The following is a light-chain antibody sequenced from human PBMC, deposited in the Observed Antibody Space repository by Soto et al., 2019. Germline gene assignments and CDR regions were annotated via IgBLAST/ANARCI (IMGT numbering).Light chain of an antibody. CDR2: DAS. CDR3: QQRSNWPYLT. J-gene: IGKJ4*01. Sequence: EIVLTQSPDTLSLSPGERATLSCRASQSVSGYLGWYQQKPGQAPRLLIYDASNRAYGVPARFRGSGSGTNFILTIASLETEDFAVYYGQQRSNWPYLTFGGGTRV. CDR1: QSVSGY. V-gene: IGKV3-11*01.